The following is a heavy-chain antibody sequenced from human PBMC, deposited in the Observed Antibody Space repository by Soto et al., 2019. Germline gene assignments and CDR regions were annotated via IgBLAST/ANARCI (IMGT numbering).Heavy chain of an antibody. CDR2: IIAFSDIV. V-gene: IGHV1-69*12. Sequence: QVQLVQSGAEVKKPGSSVKVSCKASGGTFGIYAITWVRQAPGQGLEWMGGIIAFSDIVNYTQKLQGRVTITADESTRXXYLDLSSLRSDDTAVYYCARSLYSSSWYHSGNSYYYYGMDVWGQGTTVTVSS. CDR3: ARSLYSSSWYHSGNSYYYYGMDV. J-gene: IGHJ6*02. CDR1: GGTFGIYA. D-gene: IGHD6-13*01.